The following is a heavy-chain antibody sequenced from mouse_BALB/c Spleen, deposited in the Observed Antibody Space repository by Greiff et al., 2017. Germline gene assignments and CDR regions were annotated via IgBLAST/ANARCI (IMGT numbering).Heavy chain of an antibody. CDR2: IRNKANGYTT. V-gene: IGHV7-3*02. CDR1: GFTFTDYY. J-gene: IGHJ4*01. CDR3: ARDHPDSPYAMDY. Sequence: DVQLVESGGGLVQPGGSLRLSCATSGFTFTDYYMSWVRQPPGKALEWLGFIRNKANGYTTEYSASVKGRFTISRDNSQSILYLQMNTLRAEDSATYYCARDHPDSPYAMDYWGQGTSVTVSS.